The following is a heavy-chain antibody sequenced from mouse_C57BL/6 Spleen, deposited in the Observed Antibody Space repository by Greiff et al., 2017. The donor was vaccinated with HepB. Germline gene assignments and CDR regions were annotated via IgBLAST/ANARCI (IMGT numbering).Heavy chain of an antibody. V-gene: IGHV1-69*01. CDR1: GYTFTSYW. CDR3: ARSPHGNYYLYFDV. D-gene: IGHD2-1*01. CDR2: IDPSDSYT. Sequence: VQLQQPGAELVMPGASVKLSCKASGYTFTSYWMHWVKQRPGQGLEWIGEIDPSDSYTNYNQKFKGKSTLTVDKSSSTAYMHLSSLTSEDSAVYYCARSPHGNYYLYFDVWGTGTTVTVSS. J-gene: IGHJ1*03.